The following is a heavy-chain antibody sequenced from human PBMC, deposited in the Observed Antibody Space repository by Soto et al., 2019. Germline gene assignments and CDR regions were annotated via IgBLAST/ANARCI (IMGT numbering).Heavy chain of an antibody. V-gene: IGHV2-5*02. D-gene: IGHD3-3*01. Sequence: QITLNESGPTVVRPTETLTLTCRFSGFSLTTSGVGVGWIRQSPGTAPEWLALIYWDDDKRYSASLKSRLTITKDTSKHQVVLTVSDLDPTDTATYYCAHRVLRTVFGLVTTTAIYFDFWGQGTPVAVSS. CDR3: AHRVLRTVFGLVTTTAIYFDF. CDR2: IYWDDDK. J-gene: IGHJ4*02. CDR1: GFSLTTSGVG.